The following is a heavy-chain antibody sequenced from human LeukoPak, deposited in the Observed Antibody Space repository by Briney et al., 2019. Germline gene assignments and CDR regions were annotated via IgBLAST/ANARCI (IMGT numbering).Heavy chain of an antibody. Sequence: SQTLSLTCTVSGGSISSGGYYWSWIRQHPGKGLEWIGYIYYSGSTYYNPSLKSRVTISVDTSKNQFSLRLISVTASDTAVYFCAGAPNRHFFDYWGHGTLVAVSS. V-gene: IGHV4-31*03. CDR1: GGSISSGGYY. CDR3: AGAPNRHFFDY. J-gene: IGHJ4*01. CDR2: IYYSGST.